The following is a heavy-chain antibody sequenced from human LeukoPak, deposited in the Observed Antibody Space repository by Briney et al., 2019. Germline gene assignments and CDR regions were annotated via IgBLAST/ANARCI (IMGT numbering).Heavy chain of an antibody. CDR3: ARAYTGSFSGTLEY. J-gene: IGHJ4*02. V-gene: IGHV3-11*04. CDR1: GFTFSDYY. Sequence: GGSLRLSCAASGFTFSDYYMTWIRQAPGTGLEWVSYISPSGITTYYTDSVKGRFTISRDNAKNSLSLQINSLRVEDTAVYYCARAYTGSFSGTLEYWGRGTLVTVSS. CDR2: ISPSGITT. D-gene: IGHD1-26*01.